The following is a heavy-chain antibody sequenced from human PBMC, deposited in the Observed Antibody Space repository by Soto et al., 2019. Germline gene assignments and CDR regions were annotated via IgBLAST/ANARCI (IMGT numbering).Heavy chain of an antibody. V-gene: IGHV1-69*02. J-gene: IGHJ6*02. CDR2: IIPILGIA. D-gene: IGHD3-10*01. CDR3: ARGLKVRGRGDGTDV. CDR1: GGTFSSYT. Sequence: QVQLVQSGAEVKKPGSSVKISCKASGGTFSSYTISWVRQAPGQGLEWMGRIIPILGIANYAQKFQGRVTITADKSTSTAYMELSSLRSEDTAVYYCARGLKVRGRGDGTDVWGQGTTVTVSS.